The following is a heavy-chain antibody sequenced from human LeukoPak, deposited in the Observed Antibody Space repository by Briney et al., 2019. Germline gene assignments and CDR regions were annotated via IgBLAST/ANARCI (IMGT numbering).Heavy chain of an antibody. CDR3: ARDNGVYYDSSGYNYFDY. Sequence: ASVKVSCKASGYTFTSYAMNWVRQAPGQGLEWMGWINTNTGNPTYAQGFTGRLVFSLDTSVSTAYLQISSLKAEDTAVYYCARDNGVYYDSSGYNYFDYWGQGTLVTVSS. CDR1: GYTFTSYA. J-gene: IGHJ4*02. V-gene: IGHV7-4-1*02. CDR2: INTNTGNP. D-gene: IGHD3-22*01.